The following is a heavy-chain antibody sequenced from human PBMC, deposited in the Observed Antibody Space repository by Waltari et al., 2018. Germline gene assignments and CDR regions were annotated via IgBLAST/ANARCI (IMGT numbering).Heavy chain of an antibody. J-gene: IGHJ4*02. V-gene: IGHV3-74*01. CDR1: GITFSRYW. D-gene: IGHD3-22*01. CDR2: INSDGSST. Sequence: EVQLVESGGGLVQPGGSLRLSCAASGITFSRYWMHWVRQAPGKVLVWVSRINSDGSSTSYADSVKGRFTISRDNAKNTLYLQMNSLRAEDTAVYYCATCYYYDSSGNYYVSDYWGQGTLVTVSS. CDR3: ATCYYYDSSGNYYVSDY.